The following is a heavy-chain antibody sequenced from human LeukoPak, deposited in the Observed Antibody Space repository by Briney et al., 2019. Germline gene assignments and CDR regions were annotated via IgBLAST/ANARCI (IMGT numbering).Heavy chain of an antibody. CDR1: GYTXTNFG. Sequence: ASVKVSCKASGYTXTNFGISWVRQAPGQGLEWMGWISGYNDNPNYAQKLQGRVTLTTDTSTSTAYMELRCLRYDDTAVYYCARDDSADWGQGTLVTVSS. CDR3: ARDDSAD. J-gene: IGHJ4*02. V-gene: IGHV1-18*01. D-gene: IGHD2-21*01. CDR2: ISGYNDNP.